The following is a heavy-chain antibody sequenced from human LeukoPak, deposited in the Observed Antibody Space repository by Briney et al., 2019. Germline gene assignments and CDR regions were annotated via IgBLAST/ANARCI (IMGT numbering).Heavy chain of an antibody. CDR3: ALGTGAAATMDV. J-gene: IGHJ6*02. Sequence: GASVKVSCKASGYTFTSYGISWVRQAPGQGLEWMGWISAYNGNTNYAQKLQGRVTMTTDTSTNTAYMELSRLRSDDTAVYYCALGTGAAATMDVWGQGTTVTVSS. CDR1: GYTFTSYG. CDR2: ISAYNGNT. V-gene: IGHV1-18*01. D-gene: IGHD6-13*01.